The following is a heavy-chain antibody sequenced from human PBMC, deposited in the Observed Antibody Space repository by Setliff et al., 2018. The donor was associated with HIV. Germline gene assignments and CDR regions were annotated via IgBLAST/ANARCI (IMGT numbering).Heavy chain of an antibody. CDR1: GFTFSSYW. D-gene: IGHD4-17*01. J-gene: IGHJ6*02. CDR2: IKQDGSEK. Sequence: LRLSCAASGFTFSSYWMSWVRQAPGKGLEWVANIKQDGSEKYYVDSVKGRFTISRDNAKNSLYLQMNSLRAEDTAVYYCARTLPSYGDYYYGMDVWGQGTTVTVS. CDR3: ARTLPSYGDYYYGMDV. V-gene: IGHV3-7*01.